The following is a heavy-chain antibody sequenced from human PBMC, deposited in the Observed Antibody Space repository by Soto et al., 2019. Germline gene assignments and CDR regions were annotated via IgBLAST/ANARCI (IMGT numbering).Heavy chain of an antibody. J-gene: IGHJ4*02. V-gene: IGHV4-59*01. CDR2: ISYNGGT. Sequence: TSETLSLTCTVSGGSINGYYWSWIRQPPGRGLEWIGYISYNGGTNYSPSLKSRVTISLDTSENQFSLKLNSVTAADTAVYYCTRDRHAGYDYWGQGKLVTVSS. CDR1: GGSINGYY. CDR3: TRDRHAGYDY. D-gene: IGHD6-13*01.